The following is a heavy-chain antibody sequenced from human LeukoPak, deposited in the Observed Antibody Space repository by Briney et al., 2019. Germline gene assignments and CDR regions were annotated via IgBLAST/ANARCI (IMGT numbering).Heavy chain of an antibody. D-gene: IGHD6-25*01. Sequence: LGESLKISCKGSGCSFTSYWIGWVRQMPGKGPEWMGIIYPGDSDTRYSPSFQGQVTISADKSISTAYLQWSSLKASDTAMYYCASSAPGIAAGWFDPWGQGTLVTVSS. J-gene: IGHJ5*02. CDR3: ASSAPGIAAGWFDP. CDR2: IYPGDSDT. CDR1: GCSFTSYW. V-gene: IGHV5-51*01.